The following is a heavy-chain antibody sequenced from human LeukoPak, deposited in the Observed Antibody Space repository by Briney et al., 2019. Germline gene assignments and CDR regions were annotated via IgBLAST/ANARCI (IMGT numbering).Heavy chain of an antibody. CDR2: IYYSGST. CDR1: GGSISSYY. V-gene: IGHV4-59*01. D-gene: IGHD3-22*01. J-gene: IGHJ4*02. Sequence: KSSETLSLTCTVSGGSISSYYWSWIRQPPGKGLEWIGYIYYSGSTNYNPSLKSRVTISVDTSKNQFSLKLSSVTAADTAVYYCARDARYYYDSSGYYYGGLDYWGQGTLVTVSS. CDR3: ARDARYYYDSSGYYYGGLDY.